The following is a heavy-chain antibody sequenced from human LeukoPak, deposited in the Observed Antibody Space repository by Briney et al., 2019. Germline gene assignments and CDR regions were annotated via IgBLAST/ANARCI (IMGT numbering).Heavy chain of an antibody. CDR1: GFTFNTYA. J-gene: IGHJ4*02. CDR2: ISGSGAFT. D-gene: IGHD6-19*01. CDR3: AKAVVSGRSFDY. V-gene: IGHV3-23*01. Sequence: PGGSLRLSCAASGFTFNTYAVSWVRQAPGKGLDWVSTISGSGAFTYYADSVKGRFTISRDNSKNTLYLQMNSLRAADTVVYYCAKAVVSGRSFDYWGQGTLVTVSS.